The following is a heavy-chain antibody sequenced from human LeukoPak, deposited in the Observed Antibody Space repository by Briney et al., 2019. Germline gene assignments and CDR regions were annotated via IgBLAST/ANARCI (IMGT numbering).Heavy chain of an antibody. CDR2: INSDGSSI. CDR1: GFTFSSHW. CDR3: ARKRPNYFDY. Sequence: PGGSLRLSCAASGFTFSSHWMHWVRQAPGKGLVWVSRINSDGSSISYADSVKGRFTISRDNAKNTLYLQMNSLRAEDTALYYCARKRPNYFDYWGQGTLVTVSS. J-gene: IGHJ4*02. V-gene: IGHV3-74*01.